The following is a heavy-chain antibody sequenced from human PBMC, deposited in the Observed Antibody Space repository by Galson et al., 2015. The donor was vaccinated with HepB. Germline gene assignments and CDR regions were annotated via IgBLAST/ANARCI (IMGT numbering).Heavy chain of an antibody. CDR1: GGTFSSSA. Sequence: SVKVSCKASGGTFSSSAISWVRQAPGQGLEWMGRIIPIVDITNYAQKLQGRVSITADKSTSTAYMELTSLTSEDTAVYYCAKKWGSERGVAGSLDWGQGTLVTVSS. CDR3: AKKWGSERGVAGSLD. D-gene: IGHD6-19*01. J-gene: IGHJ4*02. V-gene: IGHV1-69*04. CDR2: IIPIVDIT.